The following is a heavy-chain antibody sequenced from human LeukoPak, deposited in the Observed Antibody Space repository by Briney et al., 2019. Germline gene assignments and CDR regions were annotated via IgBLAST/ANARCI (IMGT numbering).Heavy chain of an antibody. V-gene: IGHV4-4*07. CDR3: AKGEDYGSGTVHFAS. D-gene: IGHD3-10*01. Sequence: SETLSLTCTVSGVSISNSYWSWIRQPAGRGLEWIGRIYISGSTYYNPSFKSRVTMSVDRSRNQFSLQLSSVTAADTAVYYCAKGEDYGSGTVHFASWGQGTLVTVSS. CDR2: IYISGST. CDR1: GVSISNSY. J-gene: IGHJ4*02.